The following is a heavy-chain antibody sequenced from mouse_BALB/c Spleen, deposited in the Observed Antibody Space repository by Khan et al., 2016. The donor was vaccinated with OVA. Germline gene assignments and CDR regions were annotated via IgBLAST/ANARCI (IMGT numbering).Heavy chain of an antibody. CDR3: ARGNYYGYAMDY. CDR1: GYSITSNYA. V-gene: IGHV3-2*02. J-gene: IGHJ4*01. CDR2: ISYSGTT. D-gene: IGHD1-1*01. Sequence: EVQLQESGPGLVKPSQSLSLTCTVTGYSITSNYAWNWIRQFPGNKLEWMGYISYSGTTSYNPSLKSRISITRDTSKNQFFLQLNSVTTEDKATYYCARGNYYGYAMDYWGQGTSVTVSS.